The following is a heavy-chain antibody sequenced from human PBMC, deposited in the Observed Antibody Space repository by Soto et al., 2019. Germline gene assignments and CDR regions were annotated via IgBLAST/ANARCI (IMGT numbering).Heavy chain of an antibody. CDR3: ARDSQYSTDWQRFDS. CDR2: VNTYNGNP. Sequence: QGQLVQSGGEVKKPGASVKVSCKASGYTFTNYAISWVRQAPGRGLEWMGWVNTYNGNPNYAQIFQGRVTMTTDTSTGTAYMELRSLKSDDSAVYYCARDSQYSTDWQRFDSWGQGTLVTVSS. CDR1: GYTFTNYA. D-gene: IGHD6-6*01. J-gene: IGHJ4*02. V-gene: IGHV1-18*01.